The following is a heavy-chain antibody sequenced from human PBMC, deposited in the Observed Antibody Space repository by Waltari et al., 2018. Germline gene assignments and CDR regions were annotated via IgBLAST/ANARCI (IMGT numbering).Heavy chain of an antibody. J-gene: IGHJ4*02. CDR3: AREGGEGMVQ. CDR2: IKQDGSEK. Sequence: EVQLVESGGGLVQPGGSLRLSCAASGFTFSSYWMSWVRQGPGKGLEGVANIKQDGSEKYYVDSVKGRFTIARDNAKNSLYLQMNSLRAEDTAVYYCAREGGEGMVQWGQGTLVTVSS. D-gene: IGHD3-10*01. V-gene: IGHV3-7*01. CDR1: GFTFSSYW.